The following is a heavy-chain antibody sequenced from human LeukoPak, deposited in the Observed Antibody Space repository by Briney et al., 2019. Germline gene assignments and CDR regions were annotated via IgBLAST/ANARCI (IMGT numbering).Heavy chain of an antibody. Sequence: PGGSLRLSCAASGFTFSSYAMHWVRQAPGKGLEWVAVISYDGSNKYYADSVKGRFTISRDNSKNTLYLQMNSLRAEDTAVYYCARDWGLYGSGSSNFDYWGQGTLVTVSS. V-gene: IGHV3-30-3*01. CDR1: GFTFSSYA. D-gene: IGHD3-10*01. CDR2: ISYDGSNK. J-gene: IGHJ4*02. CDR3: ARDWGLYGSGSSNFDY.